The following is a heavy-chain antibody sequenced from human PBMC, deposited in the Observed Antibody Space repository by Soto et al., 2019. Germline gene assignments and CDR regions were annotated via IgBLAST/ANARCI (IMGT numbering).Heavy chain of an antibody. Sequence: SLRLSCVAYGFTFSRYGLHWDRQAPGKGLGWVAIISYDGSNKYYADSVKGRFTISRDESKNTLYLQMNSLRAEDTAVYYCAKDGEGLYCYDSSGQKSWFGARGPGTLVTVFS. CDR1: GFTFSRYG. V-gene: IGHV3-30*18. D-gene: IGHD3-22*01. CDR3: AKDGEGLYCYDSSGQKSWFGA. J-gene: IGHJ5*02. CDR2: ISYDGSNK.